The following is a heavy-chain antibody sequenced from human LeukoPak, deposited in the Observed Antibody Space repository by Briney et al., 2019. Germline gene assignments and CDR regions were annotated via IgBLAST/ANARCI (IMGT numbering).Heavy chain of an antibody. D-gene: IGHD3-3*01. CDR1: GFTFSSYW. Sequence: PGGSLRLSCAASGFTFSSYWMSWVRQAPGKGLEWVANIKQDGSEKYYVDSVKGRFTISRDNAKNSLYLQMNSLRAEDTAVYYCARFLETTALGGYYYGMDVWGKGTTVTVSS. CDR2: IKQDGSEK. V-gene: IGHV3-7*03. J-gene: IGHJ6*04. CDR3: ARFLETTALGGYYYGMDV.